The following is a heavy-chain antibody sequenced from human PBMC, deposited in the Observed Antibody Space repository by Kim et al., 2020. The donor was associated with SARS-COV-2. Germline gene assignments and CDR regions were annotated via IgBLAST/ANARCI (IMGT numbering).Heavy chain of an antibody. V-gene: IGHV1-18*01. CDR2: INVENGDT. CDR1: GYNFMNHN. Sequence: ASVKVSCKASGYNFMNHNFNWVRQAPGQGLEWMGWINVENGDTSFAQKFQGGVTMTIDTSTSTAYMELSSLRSDDTAIYYCARGAFDYWGQGTLVTVSS. CDR3: ARGAFDY. J-gene: IGHJ4*02.